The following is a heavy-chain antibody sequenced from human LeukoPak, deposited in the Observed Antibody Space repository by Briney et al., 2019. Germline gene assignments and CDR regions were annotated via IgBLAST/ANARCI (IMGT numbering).Heavy chain of an antibody. CDR3: ARTYSSSWLDY. CDR1: GYSISSGYY. Sequence: SETLSLTRAVSGYSISSGYYWGWIRQPPGKGLEWIGSIYHSGSTYYNPSLKSRVTISVDTSKNQFSLKLSSVTAADTAVYYCARTYSSSWLDYWGQGTLVTASS. V-gene: IGHV4-38-2*01. J-gene: IGHJ4*02. CDR2: IYHSGST. D-gene: IGHD6-13*01.